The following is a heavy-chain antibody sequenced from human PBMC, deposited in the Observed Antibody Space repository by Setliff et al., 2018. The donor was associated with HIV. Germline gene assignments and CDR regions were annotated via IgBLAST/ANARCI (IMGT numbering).Heavy chain of an antibody. CDR3: ALPYCGGGNCWSSASLPPAGWFDP. CDR2: IIPILGIA. J-gene: IGHJ5*02. V-gene: IGHV1-69*10. CDR1: GYTFSSYA. Sequence: ASVKVSCKTSGYTFSSYAISWVRQAPGQGLEWMGGIIPILGIANYAQKFQGRVTITADKSTSTAYMELSSLRSEDTAVYYCALPYCGGGNCWSSASLPPAGWFDPWGQGTLVTVSS. D-gene: IGHD2-15*01.